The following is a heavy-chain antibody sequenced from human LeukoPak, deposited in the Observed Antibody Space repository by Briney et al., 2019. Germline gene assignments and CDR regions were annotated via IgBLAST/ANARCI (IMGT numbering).Heavy chain of an antibody. V-gene: IGHV3-64D*06. J-gene: IGHJ4*02. Sequence: PGGSLRLSCSASGFTFSSYVMHWVRQAPGKGLEYVSAISGNGGSTYYSDSVKGRFTISRDNSKNTLYLQLSSLRDEDTAVYYCARVGYYYDSQWGADYWGQGTLVTVSS. D-gene: IGHD3-22*01. CDR1: GFTFSSYV. CDR3: ARVGYYYDSQWGADY. CDR2: ISGNGGST.